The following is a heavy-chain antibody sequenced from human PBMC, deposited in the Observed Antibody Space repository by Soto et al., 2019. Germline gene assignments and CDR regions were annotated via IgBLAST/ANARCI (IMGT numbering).Heavy chain of an antibody. V-gene: IGHV3-11*01. CDR1: GFTFSDYY. CDR3: ATVRPYYYDSSGLNDY. D-gene: IGHD3-22*01. CDR2: ISSRGSII. J-gene: IGHJ4*02. Sequence: LRLSCAASGFTFSDYYMSWIRQAPGKGLEWVSYISSRGSIIYYADSVKGRFTISRDNAKNSLYLQMNSLRAEDTAVYYCATVRPYYYDSSGLNDYWGQGTLVTVSS.